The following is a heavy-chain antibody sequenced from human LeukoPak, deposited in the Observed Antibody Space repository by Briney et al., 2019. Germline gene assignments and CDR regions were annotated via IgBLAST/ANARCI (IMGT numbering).Heavy chain of an antibody. CDR2: INPNSGGT. J-gene: IGHJ4*02. CDR3: ARATTVTIYYFDY. V-gene: IGHV1-2*02. D-gene: IGHD4-17*01. Sequence: ASVKVSCKASGYTFTGYYMHWVRQAPGQGLEWMGWINPNSGGTNYAQTFQGRVTMTRDTSISTAYMELSRLRSDDTAVYYCARATTVTIYYFDYWGQGTLVTVSS. CDR1: GYTFTGYY.